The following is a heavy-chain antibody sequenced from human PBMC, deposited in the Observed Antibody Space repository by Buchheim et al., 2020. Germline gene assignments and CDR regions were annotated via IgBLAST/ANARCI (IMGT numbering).Heavy chain of an antibody. V-gene: IGHV4-31*03. CDR1: GGSISRGGYY. CDR3: ASGYDPSGIVDY. Sequence: QVQLQESGPGLVKPSQTLSLTCTVSGGSISRGGYYWSWIRQHPGKGLEWIGYTYYSGSTYYNPSLRSRVTISVDPSKNQLPLKLSSVTAADTAVYYCASGYDPSGIVDYWGQGTL. CDR2: TYYSGST. D-gene: IGHD2-15*01. J-gene: IGHJ4*02.